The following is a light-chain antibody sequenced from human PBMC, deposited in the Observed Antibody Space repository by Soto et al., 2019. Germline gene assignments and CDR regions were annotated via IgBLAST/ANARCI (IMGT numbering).Light chain of an antibody. J-gene: IGKJ2*01. Sequence: EIVLTQSPGTLSLSPGGRATLSCRASQSFSTSYLAWYQQRPGQAPRLLIYGVSTRATGIPDRFSGSGSGTDFTLTISRLEPEDFAVYYCQHYGTSPYTFGQGTKLEIK. CDR3: QHYGTSPYT. CDR1: QSFSTSY. V-gene: IGKV3-20*01. CDR2: GVS.